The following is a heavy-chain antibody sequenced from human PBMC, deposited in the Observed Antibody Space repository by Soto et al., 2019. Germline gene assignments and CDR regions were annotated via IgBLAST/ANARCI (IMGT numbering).Heavy chain of an antibody. CDR3: ATLYRGVPYYYYGMDV. V-gene: IGHV1-18*01. CDR2: ISAYNGNT. Sequence: ASVKVSCKASGYTFTSYGISWVRQAPGQGLEWMGWISAYNGNTNYAQKLQGRVTMTTDTSTSTAYMELRSLRSDDTAVYYCATLYRGVPYYYYGMDVWGQGTTVTVSS. J-gene: IGHJ6*02. CDR1: GYTFTSYG. D-gene: IGHD3-10*01.